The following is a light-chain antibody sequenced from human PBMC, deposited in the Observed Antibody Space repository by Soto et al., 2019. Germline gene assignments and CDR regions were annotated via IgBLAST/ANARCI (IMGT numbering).Light chain of an antibody. CDR2: LVS. J-gene: IGKJ5*01. CDR1: QSLLHSNGYNY. CDR3: MQALQTPIT. Sequence: DIVMTQSPLSLPVTPGEPASISCRSSQSLLHSNGYNYLDWYLQKPGQSPQLLIYLVSHRASGVPDRFSGSGSGTDFTLKISRVEAEDIGVYYCMQALQTPITFGQGTRLEIK. V-gene: IGKV2-28*01.